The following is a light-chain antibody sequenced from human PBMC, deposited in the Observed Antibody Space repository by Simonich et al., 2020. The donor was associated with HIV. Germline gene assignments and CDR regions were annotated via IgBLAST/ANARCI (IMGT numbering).Light chain of an antibody. CDR1: SSNIGAGYD. J-gene: IGLJ2*01. CDR3: SSYTTSGTLV. CDR2: GTS. V-gene: IGLV1-40*01. Sequence: QSVLTQPPSVSGAPGQRVTISCTGSSSNIGAGYDVHWYQQLPGTAPKLLIYGTSNRPSGVPDRFSGSKSGNTASLTISGLQAEDEADYYCSSYTTSGTLVFGGGTKVTVL.